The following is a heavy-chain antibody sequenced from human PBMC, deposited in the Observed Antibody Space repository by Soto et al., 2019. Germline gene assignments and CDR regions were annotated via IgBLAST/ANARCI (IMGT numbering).Heavy chain of an antibody. CDR1: GGSISSGGYY. CDR2: IYYSGST. J-gene: IGHJ6*03. Sequence: SETLSLTCTVSGGSISSGGYYWSWIRQHPGKGLEWIGYIYYSGSTYYNPSLKSRVTISVDTSKNQFSLKLSSVTAADTAVYYCARAQVDCSSTSCYSIDYYYYMDVWGKGTTVTVSS. CDR3: ARAQVDCSSTSCYSIDYYYYMDV. V-gene: IGHV4-31*03. D-gene: IGHD2-2*01.